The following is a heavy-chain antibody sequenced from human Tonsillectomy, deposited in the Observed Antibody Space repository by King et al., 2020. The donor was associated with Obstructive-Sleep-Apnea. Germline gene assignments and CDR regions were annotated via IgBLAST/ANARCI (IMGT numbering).Heavy chain of an antibody. V-gene: IGHV3-30*02. CDR3: AKDHPYYGSGSYPLAIDY. D-gene: IGHD3-10*01. Sequence: QVQLVESGGGVAQPGGSLRLSCAASGFTFSTYGMHWVRQAPGKGLEWVAFIRFVGSDKYYADSVKGRFTISRDNSKNTLYLQMTSLRPEDTAVYYFAKDHPYYGSGSYPLAIDYWGQGTLVTVSS. CDR1: GFTFSTYG. CDR2: IRFVGSDK. J-gene: IGHJ4*02.